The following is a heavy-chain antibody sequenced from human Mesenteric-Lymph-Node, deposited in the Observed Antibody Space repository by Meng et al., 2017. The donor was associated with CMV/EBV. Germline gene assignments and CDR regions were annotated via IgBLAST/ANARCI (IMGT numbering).Heavy chain of an antibody. CDR3: AGGATYSSGWDFDY. J-gene: IGHJ4*02. CDR1: GFTVSSNY. D-gene: IGHD6-19*01. V-gene: IGHV3-53*01. CDR2: IYSGGTT. Sequence: CAASGFTVSSNYMSWVRQAPGKGLEWVSIIYSGGTTYYADSVKGRFTISRDDSKNTLYLLMNNLRAEDTAVYYCAGGATYSSGWDFDYWGQGTLVTVSS.